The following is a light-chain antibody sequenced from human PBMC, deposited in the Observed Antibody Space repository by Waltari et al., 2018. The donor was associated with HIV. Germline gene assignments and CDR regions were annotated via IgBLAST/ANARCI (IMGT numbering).Light chain of an antibody. J-gene: IGLJ2*01. V-gene: IGLV2-14*03. CDR2: DVS. Sequence: QSALTQPASVSGSPGQSITISCTGTSSDVGGYNYVSWYQQHPGKAPKLMIYDVSNPPSGVSNRFSGSKSGNTASLTISGLQAEDEADYYCSSYTSSSTRVVFGGGTKLTVL. CDR1: SSDVGGYNY. CDR3: SSYTSSSTRVV.